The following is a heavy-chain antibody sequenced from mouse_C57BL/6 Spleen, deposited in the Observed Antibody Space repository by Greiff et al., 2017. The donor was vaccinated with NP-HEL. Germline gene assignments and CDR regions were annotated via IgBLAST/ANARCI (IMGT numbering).Heavy chain of an antibody. CDR1: GYTFTSYW. Sequence: VQLQQSGAELVRPGSSVKLSCKASGYTFTSYWMHWVKQRPIQGLEWIGNIDPSDSETHYNQKFKDKATLTVDKSSSTAYMQLSSLTSEDSAVYYCASSMVTTNYAMDYWGQGTSVTVSS. CDR3: ASSMVTTNYAMDY. J-gene: IGHJ4*01. D-gene: IGHD2-2*01. V-gene: IGHV1-52*01. CDR2: IDPSDSET.